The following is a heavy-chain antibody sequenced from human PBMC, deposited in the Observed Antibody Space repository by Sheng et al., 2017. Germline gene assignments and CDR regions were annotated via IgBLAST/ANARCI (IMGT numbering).Heavy chain of an antibody. V-gene: IGHV3-23*01. CDR1: GFTFSSYA. Sequence: EVQLLESGGGLVQPGGSLRLSCAASGFTFSSYAMSWVRQAPGKGLEWVSAISGSGGSTYYADSVKGRFTISRDNSKNTLYLQMNSLRAEDTAVYYCDPVPDGGYSSSGTPYYFDYWGQGTMVTVSS. J-gene: IGHJ4*02. D-gene: IGHD6-6*01. CDR3: DPVPDGGYSSSGTPYYFDY. CDR2: ISGSGGST.